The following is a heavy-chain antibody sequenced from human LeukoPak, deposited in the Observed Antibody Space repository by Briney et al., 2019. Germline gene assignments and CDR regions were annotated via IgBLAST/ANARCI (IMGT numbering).Heavy chain of an antibody. J-gene: IGHJ4*02. CDR1: GYSISSGYY. CDR2: IYHSGST. V-gene: IGHV4-38-2*02. CDR3: AVGTMVRGVQPVDY. Sequence: PSETLSLTCTVSGYSISSGYYWGWIRQPPGKGLEWIGSIYHSGSTYYNPSLKSRVTISVDTSKNQFSLKLSSVTAADTAVYYCAVGTMVRGVQPVDYWGQGTLVTVSS. D-gene: IGHD3-10*01.